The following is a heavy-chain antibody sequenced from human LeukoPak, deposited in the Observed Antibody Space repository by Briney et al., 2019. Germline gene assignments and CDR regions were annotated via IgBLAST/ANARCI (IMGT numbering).Heavy chain of an antibody. V-gene: IGHV3-30*04. D-gene: IGHD3-9*01. CDR1: GFTFSSYA. Sequence: GRSLRLSCAASGFTFSSYAMHWVRQAPGKGLEWVAVISYDGSNKYYADSVKGRFTISGDNSKNTLYLQMNSLRAEDTAVYYCARAALRYFDWLAGMDVWGKGTTVTVSS. J-gene: IGHJ6*04. CDR3: ARAALRYFDWLAGMDV. CDR2: ISYDGSNK.